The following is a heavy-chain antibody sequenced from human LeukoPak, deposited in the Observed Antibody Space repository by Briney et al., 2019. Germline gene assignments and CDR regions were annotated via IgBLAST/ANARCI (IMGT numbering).Heavy chain of an antibody. CDR1: GYSFTSYW. D-gene: IGHD6-19*01. J-gene: IGHJ4*02. CDR3: ARRSDLYSSGWYYFDY. Sequence: GESLKISCKGSGYSFTSYWIGWVRQMPGKGLEWMGIIYPGDSDTRYSPSFQGQVTISADKSISTAYLQWSSLKASDTAMYYCARRSDLYSSGWYYFDYWGQGTLVTVSS. V-gene: IGHV5-51*01. CDR2: IYPGDSDT.